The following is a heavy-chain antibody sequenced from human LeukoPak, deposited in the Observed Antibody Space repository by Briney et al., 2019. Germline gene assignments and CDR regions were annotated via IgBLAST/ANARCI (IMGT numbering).Heavy chain of an antibody. D-gene: IGHD1-26*01. CDR1: GYSISSSNW. J-gene: IGHJ4*02. Sequence: SETLSLTCSVSGYSISSSNWWSWVLQPPGKGLEWIVEIYHSGSTNYNPSLKSRVTISVDKSKNQFSLKLSSVTAADTAVYYCARVVYSLVGATKAFDYWGQGTLVTVSS. CDR2: IYHSGST. V-gene: IGHV4-4*02. CDR3: ARVVYSLVGATKAFDY.